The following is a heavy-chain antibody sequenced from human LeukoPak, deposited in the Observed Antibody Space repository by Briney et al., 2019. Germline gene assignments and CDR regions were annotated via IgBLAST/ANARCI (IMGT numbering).Heavy chain of an antibody. CDR2: FYYSGTT. CDR1: GGSISSSNYY. Sequence: SETLSLTCTVSGGSISSSNYYWGWIRQPPGKGLEWIGSFYYSGTTLYNPSLKTRVTISVDTSKNQFSLKVNSVTDADPAVYYCGRIRTPRRTGPFDCWGQGTLVTVSS. CDR3: GRIRTPRRTGPFDC. J-gene: IGHJ4*02. D-gene: IGHD3/OR15-3a*01. V-gene: IGHV4-39*01.